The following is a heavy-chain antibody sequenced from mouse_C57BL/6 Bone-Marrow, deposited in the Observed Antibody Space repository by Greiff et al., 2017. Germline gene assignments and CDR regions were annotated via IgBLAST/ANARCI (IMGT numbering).Heavy chain of an antibody. J-gene: IGHJ2*01. CDR2: IHPNSGST. D-gene: IGHD1-1*01. CDR3: ARTRITTVAQNY. V-gene: IGHV1-64*01. Sequence: QVQLKQPGAELVKPGASVQLSCKASGYTFTSYWMHWVKQRPGQGLEWIGMIHPNSGSTNYNEKFKSKATLTVDKSSSTAYMQLSSLTSEDSAVYYCARTRITTVAQNYWGQGTTLTGSS. CDR1: GYTFTSYW.